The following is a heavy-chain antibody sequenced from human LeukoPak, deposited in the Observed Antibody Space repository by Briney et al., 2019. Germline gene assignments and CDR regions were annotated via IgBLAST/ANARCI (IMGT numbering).Heavy chain of an antibody. J-gene: IGHJ6*03. Sequence: PGGSLRLSCAASGSTFNNYNMNWVRQAPGKALEWVSSITSSGTYIFYADSVKGRFTISRDNAKNSLYLQMNSLGREDTAVYYCARDPYSGNYGNYYYYYMDVWGKGTAVTISS. CDR2: ITSSGTYI. D-gene: IGHD1-26*01. CDR3: ARDPYSGNYGNYYYYYMDV. CDR1: GSTFNNYN. V-gene: IGHV3-21*01.